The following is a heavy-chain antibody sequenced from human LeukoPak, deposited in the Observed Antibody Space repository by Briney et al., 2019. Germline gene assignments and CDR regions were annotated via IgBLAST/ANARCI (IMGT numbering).Heavy chain of an antibody. D-gene: IGHD5-18*01. Sequence: PGGSLRLSCTASGFTFSDYGMHWVRQPPGKGLEWVAIIWYDDTNKNYADSVKGRFTISRDNSKNTLSLQMNSLRAEDTAVYYCAKGLTWIQIYFDYWGQGTLVTVSS. V-gene: IGHV3-33*06. CDR1: GFTFSDYG. CDR2: IWYDDTNK. J-gene: IGHJ4*02. CDR3: AKGLTWIQIYFDY.